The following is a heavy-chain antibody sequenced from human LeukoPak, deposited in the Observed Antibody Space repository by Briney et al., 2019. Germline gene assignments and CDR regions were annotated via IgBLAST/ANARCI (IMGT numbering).Heavy chain of an antibody. Sequence: GGSLRLSCAASGFTVSTNYMSWVRQAPGKGLEWVSLIYSGGTTYYADSVKGRFTISRDNSKNTLYLQMNNLRAEDTAVYYCATLWFGELRNFGYWGQGTLVAVSS. CDR2: IYSGGTT. CDR1: GFTVSTNY. D-gene: IGHD3-10*01. CDR3: ATLWFGELRNFGY. J-gene: IGHJ4*02. V-gene: IGHV3-53*01.